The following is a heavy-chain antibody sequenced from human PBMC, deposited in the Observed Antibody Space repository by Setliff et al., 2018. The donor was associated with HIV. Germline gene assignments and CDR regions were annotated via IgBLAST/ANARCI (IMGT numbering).Heavy chain of an antibody. Sequence: GASVKVSCKASGYTFTNYDIHWMRRAPGQGLEWTGWMNPNSGVSGYALKFHDRVTMTRDTSITTLYMELSSLTSEDTAVYYCARGKGVGGVIITGGLDVWGQGTTVTVSS. D-gene: IGHD3-10*01. J-gene: IGHJ6*02. V-gene: IGHV1-8*01. CDR3: ARGKGVGGVIITGGLDV. CDR1: GYTFTNYD. CDR2: MNPNSGVS.